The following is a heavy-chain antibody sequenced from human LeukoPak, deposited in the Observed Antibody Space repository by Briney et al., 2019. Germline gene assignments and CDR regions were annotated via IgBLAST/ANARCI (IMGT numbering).Heavy chain of an antibody. CDR1: GYTFTGYY. CDR3: ARDLSYYGAFDI. CDR2: INPNSGGT. D-gene: IGHD3-10*01. V-gene: IGHV1-2*02. Sequence: ASVKVSCKASGYTFTGYYMHWVRQAPGQGLEWMGWINPNSGGTNYAQRFQGRVTMTRDTSISTAYMELRSLRSDDTAVYYCARDLSYYGAFDIWGQGTMVTVSS. J-gene: IGHJ3*02.